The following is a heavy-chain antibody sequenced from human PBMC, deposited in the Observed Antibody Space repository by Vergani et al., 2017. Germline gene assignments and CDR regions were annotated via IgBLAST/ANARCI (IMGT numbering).Heavy chain of an antibody. D-gene: IGHD3-22*01. J-gene: IGHJ4*02. CDR3: ARERAPFTMIVVVTPDY. CDR1: GFTFSSYG. V-gene: IGHV3-33*01. Sequence: VQLLESGGGVVQPGRSLRLSCAASGFTFSSYGMHWVRQAPGKGLEWVAVIWYDGSNKYYADSVKGRFTISRDNSKNTLYLQMNSLRAEDTAVYYCARERAPFTMIVVVTPDYWGQGTLVTVSS. CDR2: IWYDGSNK.